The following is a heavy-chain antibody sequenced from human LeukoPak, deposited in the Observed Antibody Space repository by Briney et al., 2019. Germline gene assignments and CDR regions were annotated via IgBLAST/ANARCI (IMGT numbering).Heavy chain of an antibody. J-gene: IGHJ5*02. CDR3: ATRLLLWFGESGSFDP. Sequence: SETLSLTCTVSGGFLSSAVYYWSWIRQPPGKGLGWIGYLYYSGSTYYNPSLRSGVTISVDTSKNQCSLKLSSVTAADTAVYYCATRLLLWFGESGSFDPWGQGTLVTVSS. CDR2: LYYSGST. D-gene: IGHD3-10*01. V-gene: IGHV4-30-4*01. CDR1: GGFLSSAVYY.